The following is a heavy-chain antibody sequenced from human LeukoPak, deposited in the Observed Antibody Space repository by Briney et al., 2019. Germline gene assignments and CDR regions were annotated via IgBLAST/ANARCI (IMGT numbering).Heavy chain of an antibody. Sequence: GGSLRLSCAASGFTFSNYGMHWVRQAPGKGLEWVAVMSYDGSNKYYVDSVKGRFTISRDNAKNSLYLQMDSLRVEDTAEYYCARDPYSGNYGAYYYYMDVWGKGTTVTVSS. CDR3: ARDPYSGNYGAYYYYMDV. CDR2: MSYDGSNK. J-gene: IGHJ6*03. V-gene: IGHV3-30*03. D-gene: IGHD1-26*01. CDR1: GFTFSNYG.